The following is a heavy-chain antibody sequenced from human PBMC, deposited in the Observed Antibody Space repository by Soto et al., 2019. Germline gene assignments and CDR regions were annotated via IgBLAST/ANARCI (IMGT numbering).Heavy chain of an antibody. CDR2: LVPIFLTA. J-gene: IGHJ4*02. V-gene: IGHV1-69*06. CDR3: TRGLGYSAS. CDR1: GDNFNNYA. D-gene: IGHD7-27*01. Sequence: QVQLVQAGTEVKKPGSSVKVSCQASGDNFNNYAINWVRQAPGQGLEWMGGLVPIFLTANYAQTFQGRVTITADRSTSTAYMELSSLISVDTAVYYCTRGLGYSASWGQGTLVTVSS.